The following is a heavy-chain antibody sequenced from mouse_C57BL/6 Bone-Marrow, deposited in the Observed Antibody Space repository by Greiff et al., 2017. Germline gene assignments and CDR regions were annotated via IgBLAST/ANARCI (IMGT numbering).Heavy chain of an antibody. J-gene: IGHJ3*01. CDR1: GYTFTSYW. D-gene: IGHD2-10*02. Sequence: QVHVKQPGAELVKPGASVKMSCKASGYTFTSYWITWVKQRPGQGLEWIGDIYPGSGSTNYNEKFKSKATLTVDTSSSTAYMQLSSLTSEDSAVYYCARVWAYWGQGTLVTVSA. V-gene: IGHV1-55*01. CDR3: ARVWAY. CDR2: IYPGSGST.